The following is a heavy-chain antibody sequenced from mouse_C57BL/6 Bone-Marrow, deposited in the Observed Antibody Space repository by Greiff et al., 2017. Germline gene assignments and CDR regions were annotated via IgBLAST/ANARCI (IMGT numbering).Heavy chain of an antibody. J-gene: IGHJ1*03. D-gene: IGHD2-2*01. CDR3: ARLVVWYFDV. CDR2: INPNNGGT. CDR1: GYTFTDYN. V-gene: IGHV1-18*01. Sequence: EVQLQESGPELVKPGASVKIPCKASGYTFTDYNMDWVKQSHGKSLEWIGDINPNNGGTIYNQKFKGKATLTVDKSSSTAYMELRNLTSEDTAVYYCARLVVWYFDVWGTGTTVTVSS.